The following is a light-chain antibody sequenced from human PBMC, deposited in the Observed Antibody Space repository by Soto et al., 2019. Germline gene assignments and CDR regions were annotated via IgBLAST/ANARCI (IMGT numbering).Light chain of an antibody. V-gene: IGKV3-15*01. J-gene: IGKJ1*01. CDR2: GAS. CDR3: QQYNIWPPWT. Sequence: EIVMTQSPATLSVSPGERATLSCRASQSVSSNLAWYQQKPGQAPRLLIYGASIRATGIPVRFSGSGSGTEFTLTISSLQSGDFAVYYCQQYNIWPPWTFGRGTKVEIK. CDR1: QSVSSN.